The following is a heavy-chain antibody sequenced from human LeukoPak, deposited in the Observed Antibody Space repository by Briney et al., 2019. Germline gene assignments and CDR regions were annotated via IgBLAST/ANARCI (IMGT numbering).Heavy chain of an antibody. V-gene: IGHV4-34*01. J-gene: IGHJ5*02. Sequence: SETLSLTCAVYGGSFSGYYWSWIRQPPGKGLEWVGEINHSGSTNYNPSLKSRVTISVDTSKNQFSLKLSSATAADTAVYYCARRKGYCSGGSCYSVVWFDPWGQGTLVTVSS. D-gene: IGHD2-15*01. CDR1: GGSFSGYY. CDR2: INHSGST. CDR3: ARRKGYCSGGSCYSVVWFDP.